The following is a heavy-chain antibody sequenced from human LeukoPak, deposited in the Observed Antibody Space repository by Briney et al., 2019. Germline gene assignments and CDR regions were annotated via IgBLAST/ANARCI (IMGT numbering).Heavy chain of an antibody. Sequence: GGSLRLSCAAAGFTFSNFAMHWVRQAPGKGLVWVSYISGDGSSTTYADSVKGRFTISRDNAKNTLDLQMSSLRAEDTAVYYCARGGWGTAIDYWAQGTLVTVSS. J-gene: IGHJ4*02. D-gene: IGHD1-7*01. CDR1: GFTFSNFA. CDR2: ISGDGSST. CDR3: ARGGWGTAIDY. V-gene: IGHV3-74*01.